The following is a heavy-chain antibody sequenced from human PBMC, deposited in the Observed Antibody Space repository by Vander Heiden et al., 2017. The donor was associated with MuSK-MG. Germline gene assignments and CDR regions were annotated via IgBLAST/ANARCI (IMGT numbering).Heavy chain of an antibody. D-gene: IGHD6-19*01. CDR1: GCSISNYY. J-gene: IGHJ3*01. CDR2: IYRSGST. CDR3: ARAKMATIAMGRGFDF. Sequence: QVQLQESGPGLVKPSETLSLTCTAPGCSISNYYWSWIRQPAGKGLEWIGRIYRSGSTNYNPSLKSRVTMSVDTSRNQFSLQLSSMTAADTAVYYCARAKMATIAMGRGFDFWGQGTMVTVSS. V-gene: IGHV4-4*07.